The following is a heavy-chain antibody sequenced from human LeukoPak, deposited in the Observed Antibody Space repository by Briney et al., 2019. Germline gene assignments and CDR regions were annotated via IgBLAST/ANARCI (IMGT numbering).Heavy chain of an antibody. V-gene: IGHV1-2*02. CDR1: GYTFTGYY. CDR3: ASSYYYDSSGYYAMPFDI. J-gene: IGHJ3*02. Sequence: ASVKVSCKASGYTFTGYYMHWVRQAPGQGLEWMGWINPNSGGTNYAQKFQGRVTMTRDTSISTAYMELSRLRSDDTAVYYCASSYYYDSSGYYAMPFDIWGQGTMVTVSS. D-gene: IGHD3-22*01. CDR2: INPNSGGT.